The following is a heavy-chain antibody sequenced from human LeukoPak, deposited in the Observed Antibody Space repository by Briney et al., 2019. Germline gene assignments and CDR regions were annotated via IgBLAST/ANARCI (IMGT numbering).Heavy chain of an antibody. Sequence: GRSPRLSCAASGFTFSSYGMHWVRQAPGKGLEWVAIISYDGSNKYYADSVKGRFTISRDNSKNTLSLQMDSLRAEDTAVYYCARQDYAGTFDIWGQGTAVTVYS. V-gene: IGHV3-30*03. D-gene: IGHD4-17*01. CDR2: ISYDGSNK. J-gene: IGHJ3*02. CDR1: GFTFSSYG. CDR3: ARQDYAGTFDI.